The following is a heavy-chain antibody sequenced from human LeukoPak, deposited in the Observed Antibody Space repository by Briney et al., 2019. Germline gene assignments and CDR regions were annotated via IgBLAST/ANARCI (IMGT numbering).Heavy chain of an antibody. CDR1: GFTFSSYA. CDR3: ARRYYDFWSGYRGFDP. Sequence: SGGSLRLSCAASGFTFSSYAMSWVRQAPGKGLEWVSSISGGGGSTYHADSVKGRFTISRDNSKNMLYLQMNSLRAEDTAVYYCARRYYDFWSGYRGFDPWGQGTLVTVSS. J-gene: IGHJ5*02. CDR2: ISGGGGST. D-gene: IGHD3-3*01. V-gene: IGHV3-23*01.